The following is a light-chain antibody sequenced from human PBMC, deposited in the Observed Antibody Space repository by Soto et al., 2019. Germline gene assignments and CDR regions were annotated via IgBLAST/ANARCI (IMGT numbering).Light chain of an antibody. J-gene: IGKJ5*01. CDR2: KAS. CDR1: QSISTW. V-gene: IGKV1-5*03. Sequence: IHMTQSPATLPASVVYRVTITCRANQSISTWLAWYQQKPGKAPNLLIYKASRLETGVPSRFSGSGSGTDFTFTISRLQPEDIATYYCQQYENLPTFGQGTRLEIK. CDR3: QQYENLPT.